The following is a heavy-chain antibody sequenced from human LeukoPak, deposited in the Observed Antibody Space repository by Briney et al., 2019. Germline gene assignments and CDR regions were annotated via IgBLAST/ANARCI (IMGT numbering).Heavy chain of an antibody. Sequence: PGGSLRLSCAVSGHSFSRYDMNWVRQGTGKGLEWVEVISYDGTNEYYADSVKGRFTLSRDNSKNTVYLQMNTVRTEDTAVYYCASWAGYSSGFYGPFDYWGQGSVVSVSS. D-gene: IGHD6-19*01. CDR3: ASWAGYSSGFYGPFDY. CDR2: ISYDGTNE. V-gene: IGHV3-30-3*01. J-gene: IGHJ4*02. CDR1: GHSFSRYD.